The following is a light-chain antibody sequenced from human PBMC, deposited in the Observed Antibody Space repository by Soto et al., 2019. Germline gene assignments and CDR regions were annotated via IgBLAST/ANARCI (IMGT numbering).Light chain of an antibody. Sequence: QSALTQPPSASGSPGQSVTISYTGTSSDVGGYNYVSWYQQYQGRAPKLMIYEVTKRPSGVPDRFSGSKSGNTTSLTVSGLQAEDESDYYCSSYAASNNFYFVFGGGTKLTVL. V-gene: IGLV2-8*01. CDR1: SSDVGGYNY. J-gene: IGLJ3*02. CDR3: SSYAASNNFYFV. CDR2: EVT.